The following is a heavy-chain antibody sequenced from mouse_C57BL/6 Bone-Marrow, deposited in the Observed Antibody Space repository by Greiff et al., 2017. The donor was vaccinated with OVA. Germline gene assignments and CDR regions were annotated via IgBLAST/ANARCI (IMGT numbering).Heavy chain of an antibody. CDR3: ARDHNLFYFDY. CDR2: INYDGSST. Sequence: EVQVVESEGGLVQPGSSMKLSCTASGFTFSDYYMAWVRQVPEKGLEWVANINYDGSSTYYLDSLKSRFIISRDNAKNILYLQMSSLKSEDTATYYCARDHNLFYFDYWGQGTTLTVSS. CDR1: GFTFSDYY. V-gene: IGHV5-16*01. J-gene: IGHJ2*01. D-gene: IGHD1-3*01.